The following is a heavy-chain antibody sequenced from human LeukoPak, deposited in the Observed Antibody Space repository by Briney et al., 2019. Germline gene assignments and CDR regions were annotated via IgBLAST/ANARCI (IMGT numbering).Heavy chain of an antibody. CDR3: AKAVVGANYGEAFDI. CDR2: IRYDGSNK. V-gene: IGHV3-30*02. CDR1: GFTFSSYG. J-gene: IGHJ3*02. D-gene: IGHD1-26*01. Sequence: PGGSLRLSCAASGFTFSSYGMHWVRQAPGKGLEWVAFIRYDGSNKYYADSVKGRFTISRDNSKNTLYLQMNSLRAEDTAVYYCAKAVVGANYGEAFDIWGQGTMVTVSS.